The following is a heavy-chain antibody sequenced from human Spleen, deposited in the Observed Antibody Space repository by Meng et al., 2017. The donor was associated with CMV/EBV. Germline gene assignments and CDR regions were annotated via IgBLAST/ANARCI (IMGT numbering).Heavy chain of an antibody. J-gene: IGHJ4*02. D-gene: IGHD6-19*01. V-gene: IGHV3-23*01. CDR2: ITPGVRT. Sequence: GESLKISCAAYGFTFSSCAMSWVRQAPGKGLEWVSTITPGVRTHYADSVKGRFTISRDISKDLLYLEMHSLRAEDTAVYYCAKDHVAVTGIGPLFDSWGQGTLVTVSS. CDR3: AKDHVAVTGIGPLFDS. CDR1: GFTFSSCA.